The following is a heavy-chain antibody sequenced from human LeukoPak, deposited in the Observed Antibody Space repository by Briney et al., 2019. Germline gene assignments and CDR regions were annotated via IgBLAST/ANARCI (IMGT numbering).Heavy chain of an antibody. CDR2: INPNSGGT. J-gene: IGHJ4*02. CDR3: ATTSPGKGRGSFDY. Sequence: ASVKVSXKASGYTFTGYYMHWVRQAPGQGLEWMGWINPNSGGTNYAQKFQGRVTMTRDTSISTAYMELSRLRSDDTAVYYCATTSPGKGRGSFDYWGQGTLVTVSS. V-gene: IGHV1-2*02. CDR1: GYTFTGYY.